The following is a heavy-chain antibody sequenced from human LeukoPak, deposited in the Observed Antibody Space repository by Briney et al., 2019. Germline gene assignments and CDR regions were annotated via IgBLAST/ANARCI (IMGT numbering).Heavy chain of an antibody. CDR2: ISSSSTYI. V-gene: IGHV3-21*01. J-gene: IGHJ6*03. D-gene: IGHD3-3*01. CDR3: ARAPAMILRPNYMDV. CDR1: GFTFSSYS. Sequence: PGGSLRLSCAASGFTFSSYSMNWVRQAPGKGLEWVSFISSSSTYIYYADSMKGRFTISRDDAKSSLYLQMNSLRAEDTAVYYCARAPAMILRPNYMDVWGNGTTVTVSS.